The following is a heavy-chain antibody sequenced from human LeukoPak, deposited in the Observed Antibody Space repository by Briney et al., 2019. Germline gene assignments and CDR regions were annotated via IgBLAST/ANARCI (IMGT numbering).Heavy chain of an antibody. Sequence: PGGSLRLSCAASGFTLSNNAMSWVRQAPGKGLEWVSATSTSGGSAYYADSVKGRFTISRDNSKNTLYLQMGSLRADDTAVYYCARYSGSYYYPPAWDLWGQGTLVTVSS. CDR2: TSTSGGSA. J-gene: IGHJ4*02. CDR1: GFTLSNNA. D-gene: IGHD1-26*01. V-gene: IGHV3-23*01. CDR3: ARYSGSYYYPPAWDL.